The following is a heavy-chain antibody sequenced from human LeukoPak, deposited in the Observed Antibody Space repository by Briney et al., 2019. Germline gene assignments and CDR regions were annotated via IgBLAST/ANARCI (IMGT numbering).Heavy chain of an antibody. CDR3: ARSANYYDSSGFDY. CDR2: IYYSGST. V-gene: IGHV4-31*03. Sequence: PSETLSLTCTVSGGSISSGGYYWSWIRQHPGKGLEGIGYIYYSGSTYYNPSLKSRVTISVDTSKNQFSLKLSSVTAADTAVYYCARSANYYDSSGFDYWGQGTLVTVSS. CDR1: GGSISSGGYY. D-gene: IGHD3-22*01. J-gene: IGHJ4*02.